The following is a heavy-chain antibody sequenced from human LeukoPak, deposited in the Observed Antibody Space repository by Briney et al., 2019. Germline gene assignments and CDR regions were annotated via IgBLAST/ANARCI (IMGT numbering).Heavy chain of an antibody. CDR1: GFTFSSYS. CDR2: IRYDGSNK. Sequence: GGSLRLSCAASGFTFSSYSMNWVRQAPGKGLEWVAFIRYDGSNKYYADSVKGRFTISRDNSKNTLYLQMNSLRAEDTAVYYCARGSYYLDYSDYDLGIRFDYWGQGTLVTVSS. D-gene: IGHD4-11*01. J-gene: IGHJ4*02. CDR3: ARGSYYLDYSDYDLGIRFDY. V-gene: IGHV3-30*02.